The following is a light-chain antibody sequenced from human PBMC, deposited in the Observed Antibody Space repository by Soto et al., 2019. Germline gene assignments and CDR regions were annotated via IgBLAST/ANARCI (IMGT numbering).Light chain of an antibody. CDR3: SSYTSSDSVV. Sequence: QSALTQPASVSGSPGQSITISCTGTSSDVGGYNYVSWFQQHPGKAPKLMIYDVSIRPSEVSDRFSGSKSGNTASLTISGLQAEDEADYHCSSYTSSDSVVFGGGTKLT. CDR1: SSDVGGYNY. CDR2: DVS. J-gene: IGLJ2*01. V-gene: IGLV2-14*03.